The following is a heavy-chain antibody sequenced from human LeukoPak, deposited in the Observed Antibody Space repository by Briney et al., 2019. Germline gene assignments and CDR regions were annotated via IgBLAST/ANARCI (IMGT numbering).Heavy chain of an antibody. V-gene: IGHV1-18*01. CDR1: GYTFTSYG. Sequence: WASVTVSCTASGYTFTSYGISWVRQAPGQGLEWMGWISAYNGNTNYAQKLQGRVTMTTDTSTSTAYMELRSLRSDDTAVYYCARDSYCSGGSCYFSAFDYWGQGTLVTVSS. CDR3: ARDSYCSGGSCYFSAFDY. CDR2: ISAYNGNT. J-gene: IGHJ4*02. D-gene: IGHD2-15*01.